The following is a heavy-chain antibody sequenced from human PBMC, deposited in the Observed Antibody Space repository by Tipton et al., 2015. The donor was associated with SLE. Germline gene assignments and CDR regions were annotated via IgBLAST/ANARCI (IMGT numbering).Heavy chain of an antibody. CDR2: INQSGST. Sequence: TLSLTCAVYGGSFSGNYWSWIRQPPGKGLEWIGEINQSGSTNYNPSLKSRVTISIDTSKNHFSLRLTSVTAADTAVYYCARSEVGALGFFEYWGQGTLVTVSS. CDR3: ARSEVGALGFFEY. J-gene: IGHJ4*02. D-gene: IGHD1-26*01. CDR1: GGSFSGNY. V-gene: IGHV4-34*01.